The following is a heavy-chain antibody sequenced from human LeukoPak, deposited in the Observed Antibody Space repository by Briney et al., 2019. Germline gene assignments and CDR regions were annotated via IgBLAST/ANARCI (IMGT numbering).Heavy chain of an antibody. Sequence: GGTLRLSCAVSGFTFNNYGMSWVRQAPGKGLEWVSAISGSGFNTYYADSVKGRFTISRDNSKNTLYLQMNSLRVEDTAVHYCAKGVLTATDYYFDYWGQGTLVTVSS. V-gene: IGHV3-23*01. J-gene: IGHJ4*02. CDR3: AKGVLTATDYYFDY. CDR1: GFTFNNYG. D-gene: IGHD2-21*02. CDR2: ISGSGFNT.